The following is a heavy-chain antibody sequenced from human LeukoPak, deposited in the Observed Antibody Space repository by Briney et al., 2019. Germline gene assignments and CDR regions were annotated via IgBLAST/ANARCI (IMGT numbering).Heavy chain of an antibody. CDR2: VSYDGSNK. J-gene: IGHJ4*02. V-gene: IGHV3-30*18. D-gene: IGHD3-10*01. CDR1: GFTFSSYG. Sequence: GGSLRLSCAASGFTFSSYGMHWVRQAPGKGLEWVAVVSYDGSNKYYADSVKGRFTISRDNSKNTLYLQMNSLRAEDTAVYYCAKLWAGYYFDYWGQGTMVTVSS. CDR3: AKLWAGYYFDY.